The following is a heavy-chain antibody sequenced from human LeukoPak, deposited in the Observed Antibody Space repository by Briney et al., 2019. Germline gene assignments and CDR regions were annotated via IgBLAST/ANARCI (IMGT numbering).Heavy chain of an antibody. CDR3: ARGTPKIHCSGGSCYSEGDAFDI. V-gene: IGHV4-34*01. D-gene: IGHD2-15*01. CDR2: INHSGST. Sequence: SETLSLTCAVYGGSFSGYYWSWLRQPPGKGLEWIGEINHSGSTNYNPSLKSRVTISVDTSKNQFSLTLSSVTAADTAVYYCARGTPKIHCSGGSCYSEGDAFDIWGQGTMVTVSS. CDR1: GGSFSGYY. J-gene: IGHJ3*02.